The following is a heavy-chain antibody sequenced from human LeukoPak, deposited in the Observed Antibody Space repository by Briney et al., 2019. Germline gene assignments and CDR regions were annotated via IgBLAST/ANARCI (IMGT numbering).Heavy chain of an antibody. CDR3: ARDSSSEGPLDY. Sequence: GGSLRLSCAASGFTFSASAVHWVRQASGKGLEWIGRIRSRANNYATAYAGSLKGRFTVSRDDSKNTAYLQMNSLKTEDSAVYFCARDSSSEGPLDYWGQGTLVAVSS. CDR2: IRSRANNYAT. J-gene: IGHJ4*02. D-gene: IGHD6-6*01. V-gene: IGHV3-73*01. CDR1: GFTFSASA.